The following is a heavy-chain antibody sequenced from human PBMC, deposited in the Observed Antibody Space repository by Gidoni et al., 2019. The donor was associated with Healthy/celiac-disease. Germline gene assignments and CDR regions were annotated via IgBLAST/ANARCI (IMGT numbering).Heavy chain of an antibody. CDR1: GFTFSNAW. CDR3: WVVVASPNYYYYGMDV. J-gene: IGHJ6*02. D-gene: IGHD2-15*01. CDR2: IKSKTDGGTT. V-gene: IGHV3-15*01. Sequence: EVQLVESGGGLVKPGGSLRLSCAASGFTFSNAWRGWVRQAPGKGLEWVDRIKSKTDGGTTDYAAPVKGRFTISRDDSKNTLYLQMNSLKTEDTAVYYCWVVVASPNYYYYGMDVWGQGTTVTVSS.